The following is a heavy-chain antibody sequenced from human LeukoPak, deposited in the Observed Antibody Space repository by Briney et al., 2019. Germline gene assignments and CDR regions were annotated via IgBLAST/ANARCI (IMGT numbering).Heavy chain of an antibody. CDR2: IKQDGSEK. CDR1: GFPLWSFG. CDR3: ARVEGYYGDGKIDY. D-gene: IGHD4-17*01. V-gene: IGHV3-7*01. J-gene: IGHJ4*02. Sequence: PGGAPRPSFGAPGFPLWSFGIHAGPRAPGKGVGGGANIKQDGSEKYYVDSVKGRFTISRDNAKNSLYLQMNSLRAEDTAVYYCARVEGYYGDGKIDYWGQGTLVTVSS.